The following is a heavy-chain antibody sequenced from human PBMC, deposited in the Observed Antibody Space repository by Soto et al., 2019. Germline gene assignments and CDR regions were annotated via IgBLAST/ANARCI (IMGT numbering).Heavy chain of an antibody. CDR1: GGTFSSYA. D-gene: IGHD2-21*02. J-gene: IGHJ2*01. Sequence: QVQLVQSGAEVKKPGSSVKVSCKASGGTFSSYAISWVRQAPGQGLEWMGGIIPIFGTTNYAQKFQGRVTITADESTSTAYIELRILRSENTAMYYCARVVSVVKSFHYWYFDLWGRGTLVTVSS. CDR2: IIPIFGTT. CDR3: ARVVSVVKSFHYWYFDL. V-gene: IGHV1-69*12.